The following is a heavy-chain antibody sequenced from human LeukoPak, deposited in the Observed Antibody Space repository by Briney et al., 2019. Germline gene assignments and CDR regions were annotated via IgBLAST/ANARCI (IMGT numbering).Heavy chain of an antibody. D-gene: IGHD6-25*01. V-gene: IGHV3-30*03. CDR1: GFTFSSYG. Sequence: GRSLRLSCAASGFTFSSYGMHWVRQAPGKGLEWVAVISYDGSNKYYADSVKGRFTISRDNSKNTLYLQMNSLRAEDTAVYYCARGGGRYSSAYYFDYWGQGTLVTVSS. J-gene: IGHJ4*02. CDR3: ARGGGRYSSAYYFDY. CDR2: ISYDGSNK.